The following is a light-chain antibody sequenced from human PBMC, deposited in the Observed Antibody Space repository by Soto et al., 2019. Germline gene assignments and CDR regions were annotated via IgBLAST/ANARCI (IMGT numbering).Light chain of an antibody. CDR3: QRYGSSPGYT. CDR2: GAS. J-gene: IGKJ2*01. V-gene: IGKV3-20*01. CDR1: QSVSRSY. Sequence: EIVLTQSPGTLSLSPGERATLSCRASQSVSRSYLAWYQQKPGQAPRLLIYGASSRATGIPDRFSGSGSGTDVTLTISRLEPEDFAVYYCQRYGSSPGYTFGQGTKLEIK.